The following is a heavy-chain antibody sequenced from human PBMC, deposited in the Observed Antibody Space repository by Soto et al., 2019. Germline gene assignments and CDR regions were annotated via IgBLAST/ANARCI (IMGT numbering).Heavy chain of an antibody. V-gene: IGHV3-23*01. CDR3: EKFPPPFYYYESSGDSQDAFDI. J-gene: IGHJ3*02. CDR1: GFTFSNYV. CDR2: ISGSGDNT. D-gene: IGHD3-22*01. Sequence: GGSLRLSCAASGFTFSNYVMSWVRQAPGKGLEWVSSISGSGDNTYYADSVKGRFTISRDNSKNTLCLQMNSLRAEDTAVYYCEKFPPPFYYYESSGDSQDAFDIWGQGTMVTVS.